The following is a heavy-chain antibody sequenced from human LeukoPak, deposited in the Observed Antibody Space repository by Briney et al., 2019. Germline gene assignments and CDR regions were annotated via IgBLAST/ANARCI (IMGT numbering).Heavy chain of an antibody. CDR1: GGSFSGYY. CDR3: ARGLTSIWFHYFDY. D-gene: IGHD3-10*01. CDR2: INHSGST. J-gene: IGHJ4*02. Sequence: PSETLSLTCAVYGGSFSGYYWSWIRQPPGKGLEWIGEINHSGSTNYNPSLKSRVTISVDTSKNQFSLKLSSVTAADTAVYYCARGLTSIWFHYFDYWGQGTLVTVSS. V-gene: IGHV4-34*01.